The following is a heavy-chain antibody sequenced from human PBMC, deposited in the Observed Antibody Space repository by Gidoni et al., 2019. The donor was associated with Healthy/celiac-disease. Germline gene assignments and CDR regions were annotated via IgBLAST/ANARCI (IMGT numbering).Heavy chain of an antibody. CDR3: ARDSDYYDSSGPGD. CDR2: ISYDGSNK. V-gene: IGHV3-30-3*01. D-gene: IGHD3-22*01. CDR1: GFTFSSYA. J-gene: IGHJ4*02. Sequence: QVQLVESGGGVVQPGRSLRLSCAASGFTFSSYAMHWVRQAPGKGLEWVAVISYDGSNKYYADPVKGRFTISRDNSKNTLYLQMNSLRAEDTAVYYCARDSDYYDSSGPGDWGQGTLVTVSS.